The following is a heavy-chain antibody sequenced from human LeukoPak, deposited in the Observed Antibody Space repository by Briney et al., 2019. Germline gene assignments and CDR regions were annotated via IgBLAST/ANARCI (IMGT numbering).Heavy chain of an antibody. CDR1: DGSISSSSYY. CDR3: ARGGRGNFDY. J-gene: IGHJ4*02. D-gene: IGHD2-15*01. Sequence: SETLSLTCTVSDGSISSSSYYWGWIRQPPGKGLEWIGSIYYSGSTYYNPSLKSRVTISVDTSKNQFSLKLSSVTAADTAVYYCARGGRGNFDYWGQGTLVTVSS. V-gene: IGHV4-39*07. CDR2: IYYSGST.